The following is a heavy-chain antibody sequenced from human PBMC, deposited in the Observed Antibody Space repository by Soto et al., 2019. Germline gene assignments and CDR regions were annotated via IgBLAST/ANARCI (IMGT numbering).Heavy chain of an antibody. CDR2: ISYDGSNK. CDR3: ARDPDDCSSTSCYPPHTEFDY. CDR1: GFTFSSYA. Sequence: QVQLVESGGGVVQPGRSLRLSCAASGFTFSSYAMHWVRQAPGKGLEWVAVISYDGSNKYYADSVKGRFTISRDNSKNTLYLQMNSLRAEDTAVYYCARDPDDCSSTSCYPPHTEFDYWGQGTLVTVSS. J-gene: IGHJ4*02. D-gene: IGHD2-2*01. V-gene: IGHV3-30-3*01.